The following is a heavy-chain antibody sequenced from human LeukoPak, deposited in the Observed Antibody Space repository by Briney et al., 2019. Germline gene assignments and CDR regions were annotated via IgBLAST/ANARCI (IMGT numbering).Heavy chain of an antibody. J-gene: IGHJ4*02. CDR1: GFSFSSYD. D-gene: IGHD6-19*01. CDR2: VGSGGDT. CDR3: ARAVAGTDEIDS. Sequence: GGSLRLSCAGSGFSFSSYDMLWVRQATGKGLEWVSAVGSGGDTYYAGSVKGRFTISRESAKNSFYLQMNSLSAGDTAVYFCARAVAGTDEIDSWGQGTLVTVSS. V-gene: IGHV3-13*01.